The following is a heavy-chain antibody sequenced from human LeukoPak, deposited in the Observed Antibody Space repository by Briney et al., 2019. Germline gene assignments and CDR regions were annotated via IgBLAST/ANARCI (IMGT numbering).Heavy chain of an antibody. D-gene: IGHD5-12*01. J-gene: IGHJ6*02. Sequence: SETLSLTCTVSGGSVSSGSYYWSWIRQPPGKGLEWIGYIYYSGSTNYNPSLKSRVTISVDTSKNQFSLKLSSVTVADTAVYYCARDWATINYYYGMDVWGQGTTVTVSS. CDR1: GGSVSSGSYY. V-gene: IGHV4-61*01. CDR3: ARDWATINYYYGMDV. CDR2: IYYSGST.